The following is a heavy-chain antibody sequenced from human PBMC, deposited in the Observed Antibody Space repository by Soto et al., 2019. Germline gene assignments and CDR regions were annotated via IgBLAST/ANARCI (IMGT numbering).Heavy chain of an antibody. CDR2: IWYDGSNK. D-gene: IGHD6-13*01. CDR1: GFTFSSYG. CDR3: ARVDSSWYVYYYYGMDV. Sequence: QVQLVESGGGVVQPGRSLRLSCAASGFTFSSYGMHWVRQAPGKGLEWVAVIWYDGSNKYYADSVKGRFTISRDNSKNTLYLQMNSLRAEDTAVYYCARVDSSWYVYYYYGMDVWGQATTVTVSS. J-gene: IGHJ6*02. V-gene: IGHV3-33*01.